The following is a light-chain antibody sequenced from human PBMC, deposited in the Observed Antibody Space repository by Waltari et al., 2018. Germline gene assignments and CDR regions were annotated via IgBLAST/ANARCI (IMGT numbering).Light chain of an antibody. V-gene: IGKV4-1*01. CDR3: HQYVTAPWT. CDR2: WAT. J-gene: IGKJ1*01. CDR1: QTLLYDSDDKNY. Sequence: DIVVTQSSDSSTVSLGERVTINCKSRQTLLYDSDDKNYMAWYQQKPGLPPRLLVYWATTRQPGVPDRFSGSGSGTDFSLTIDNLQPEDVAVYYCHQYVTAPWTFGQGTRLEI.